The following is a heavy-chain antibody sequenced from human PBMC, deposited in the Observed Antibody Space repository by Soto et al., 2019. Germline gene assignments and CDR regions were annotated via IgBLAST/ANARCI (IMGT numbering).Heavy chain of an antibody. J-gene: IGHJ4*02. D-gene: IGHD6-25*01. CDR2: VYYTGST. Sequence: PSETLSLTCTVSGGSISGYYWTWIRQAPGKGLEWIGYVYYTGSTNYNPSLTDRVTISMDTSKSQFSLTLSSVTAADTAVYYCARRKTRPEAFDYWGQGTLVTVS. V-gene: IGHV4-59*08. CDR3: ARRKTRPEAFDY. CDR1: GGSISGYY.